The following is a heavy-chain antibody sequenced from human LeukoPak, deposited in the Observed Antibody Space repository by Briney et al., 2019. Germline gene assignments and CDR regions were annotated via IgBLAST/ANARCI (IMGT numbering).Heavy chain of an antibody. CDR3: ARGNGVVVVPAAYYYYHYMDV. CDR2: MNPNSGNT. Sequence: ASVKVSCKASGYTFTSYDINWVRQATGQGLEWKGWMNPNSGNTGYAQKFQGRVTMTRNTSISTAYMELSSLRSEDTAVYYCARGNGVVVVPAAYYYYHYMDVWGKGTTVTISS. V-gene: IGHV1-8*01. D-gene: IGHD2-2*01. J-gene: IGHJ6*03. CDR1: GYTFTSYD.